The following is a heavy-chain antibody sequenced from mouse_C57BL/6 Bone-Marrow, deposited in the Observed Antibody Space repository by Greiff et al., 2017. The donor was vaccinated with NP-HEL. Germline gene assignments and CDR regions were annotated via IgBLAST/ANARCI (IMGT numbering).Heavy chain of an antibody. V-gene: IGHV1-69*01. CDR2: IDPSDSYT. D-gene: IGHD2-3*01. Sequence: QVQLQQPGAELVMPGASVKLSCKASGYTFTSYWMHWVKQRPGQGLEWIGEIDPSDSYTNYNQKFKGKSTLTVDKSSSTAYMQLSSLTSEDSAVYYCARSPSYDGYWAYWGQGTLVTVSA. CDR3: ARSPSYDGYWAY. CDR1: GYTFTSYW. J-gene: IGHJ3*01.